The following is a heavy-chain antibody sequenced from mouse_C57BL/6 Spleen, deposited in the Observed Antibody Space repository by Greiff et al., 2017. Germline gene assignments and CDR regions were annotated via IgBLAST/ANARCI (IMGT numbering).Heavy chain of an antibody. Sequence: EVKLMESGGGLVQPGGSLSLSCAASGFTFTDYYMSWVRQPPGKALEWLGFIRNKANGYTTEYSASVKGRFTISRDNSQSILYLQMNALRAEDSATYYCARYKGTTGSYYFDYWGQGTTLTVSS. J-gene: IGHJ2*01. D-gene: IGHD1-1*01. V-gene: IGHV7-3*01. CDR2: IRNKANGYTT. CDR3: ARYKGTTGSYYFDY. CDR1: GFTFTDYY.